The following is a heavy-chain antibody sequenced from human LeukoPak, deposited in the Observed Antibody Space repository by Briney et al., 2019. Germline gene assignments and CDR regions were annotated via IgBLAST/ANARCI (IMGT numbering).Heavy chain of an antibody. CDR1: GFTFSNYW. CDR3: VRLKGGY. Sequence: PVGSLRLSCAASGFTFSNYWMHWVRQAPGKGLVWVSRINGDSSTTAYADSVKGRFTISRDNAKNTAYLQINSLRAEDTAVYYCVRLKGGYWGQGTLVTVSS. D-gene: IGHD1-26*01. CDR2: INGDSSTT. J-gene: IGHJ4*02. V-gene: IGHV3-74*01.